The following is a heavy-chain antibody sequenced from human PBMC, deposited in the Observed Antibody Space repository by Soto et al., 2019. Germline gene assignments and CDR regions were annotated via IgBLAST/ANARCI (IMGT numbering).Heavy chain of an antibody. J-gene: IGHJ5*02. D-gene: IGHD3-10*01. Sequence: PSETLSLTCTVSGGSISSYYWSWIRQPPGKGLEWIGYIYYSGSTNYNPSLKSRVTISVDTSKNQFSLKLSSVTAADTAVYYCATYEGVGWFDPRGQGTLVTVSS. V-gene: IGHV4-59*01. CDR2: IYYSGST. CDR3: ATYEGVGWFDP. CDR1: GGSISSYY.